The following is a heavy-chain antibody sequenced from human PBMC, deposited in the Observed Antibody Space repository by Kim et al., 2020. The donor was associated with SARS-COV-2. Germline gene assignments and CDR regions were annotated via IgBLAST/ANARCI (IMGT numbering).Heavy chain of an antibody. CDR3: ARSRWEIPFFDY. D-gene: IGHD1-26*01. Sequence: GGSLRLSCAASGFTFSRYWMHWVRQAPGKGLVWVSRINSDGSSTSYADSVKGRFTISRDNAKNTLYLQMNSLRAEDTAVYYCARSRWEIPFFDYWGQGTLVTVSS. J-gene: IGHJ4*02. V-gene: IGHV3-74*01. CDR1: GFTFSRYW. CDR2: INSDGSST.